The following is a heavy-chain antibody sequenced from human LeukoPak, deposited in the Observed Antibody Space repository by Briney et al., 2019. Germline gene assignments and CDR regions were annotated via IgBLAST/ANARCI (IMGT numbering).Heavy chain of an antibody. D-gene: IGHD1-26*01. J-gene: IGHJ4*02. V-gene: IGHV4-61*01. CDR3: ARHGASGSYLYYFDY. CDR1: GGSVSSGSYY. CDR2: IYYSGST. Sequence: SETLSLTCTVSGGSVSSGSYYWSWNRQPPGKGLEWIGYIYYSGSTNYNPSLKSRVTISVDTSKNQFSLKLTSVTAADTAVYYCARHGASGSYLYYFDYWGQGTLVTVSS.